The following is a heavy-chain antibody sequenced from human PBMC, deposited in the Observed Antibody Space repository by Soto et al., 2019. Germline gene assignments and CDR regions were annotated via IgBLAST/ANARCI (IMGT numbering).Heavy chain of an antibody. J-gene: IGHJ4*02. V-gene: IGHV3-15*01. D-gene: IGHD1-26*01. CDR2: IKRKSEGGVT. Sequence: PGGSLRLSCAASGFNFTNAWMKWVRQFPGKGLEWVGRIKRKSEGGVTDYGAPVRGRFTISRDDSKSMLFLHMSSLKTEDTALYYCTTNPRGNLGRRMVDFDYWGQGALVTVS. CDR3: TTNPRGNLGRRMVDFDY. CDR1: GFNFTNAW.